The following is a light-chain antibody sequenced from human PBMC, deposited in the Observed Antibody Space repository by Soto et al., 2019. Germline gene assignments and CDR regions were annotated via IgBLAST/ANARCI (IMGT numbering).Light chain of an antibody. Sequence: DVQMTQSPSSLSAFVGDRVTITCRASQGIAPYFAWFPQTPWKVPQLLTYATSTLQSGGPSRFSGSGSGTDFTLTITSLQPEDVGTYYCQKYNSAPLTFGGGTKVEIK. CDR1: QGIAPY. J-gene: IGKJ4*01. CDR2: ATS. V-gene: IGKV1-27*01. CDR3: QKYNSAPLT.